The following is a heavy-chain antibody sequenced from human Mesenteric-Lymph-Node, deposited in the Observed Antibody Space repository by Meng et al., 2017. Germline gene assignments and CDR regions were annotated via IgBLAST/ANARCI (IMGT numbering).Heavy chain of an antibody. D-gene: IGHD5-24*01. CDR2: LYSGGTI. CDR1: GFTVSSNY. V-gene: IGHV3-53*01. CDR3: ARVRDGHNAVHDH. Sequence: EVQLVESGGGLIQPGGSLRLSCAASGFTVSSNYMSWVRQAPGKGLEWVSVLYSGGTIYYADSVKGRFTISRDNSKNTLYLQMNSLRAEDTAVYYCARVRDGHNAVHDHCGQGTLVTVSS. J-gene: IGHJ5*02.